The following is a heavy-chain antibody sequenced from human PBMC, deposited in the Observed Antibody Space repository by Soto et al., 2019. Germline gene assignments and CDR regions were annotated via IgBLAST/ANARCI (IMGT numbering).Heavy chain of an antibody. CDR2: TYYRSKWYN. J-gene: IGHJ5*02. Sequence: SQTLSLTCPSSGDSVSCNRSGLDRNRQSPSRGLEWLGRTYYRSKWYNDYAVSVKSRITINPDTSKNQFSLQLNSVTPEDTAVYFCARTLSSSAENWFDPWGQGTLVTVSS. CDR1: GDSVSCNRSG. V-gene: IGHV6-1*01. CDR3: ARTLSSSAENWFDP. D-gene: IGHD6-6*01.